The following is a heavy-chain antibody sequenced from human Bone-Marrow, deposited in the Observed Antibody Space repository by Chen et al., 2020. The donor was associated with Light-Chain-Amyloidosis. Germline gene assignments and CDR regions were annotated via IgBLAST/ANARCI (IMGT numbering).Heavy chain of an antibody. Sequence: EVQLVESGGGLVQPGRSLRLSCTASGFTFGDYAMSWFRQAPGKGLEWFGFIRSKAYCWPTEYAASVKGRFTIPRDDFKSIAYLQMNSLKTEDTAVYYCTRGELSITMIVVVALDYWGQGTLVTVSS. CDR3: TRGELSITMIVVVALDY. J-gene: IGHJ4*02. V-gene: IGHV3-49*03. D-gene: IGHD3-22*01. CDR2: IRSKAYCWPT. CDR1: GFTFGDYA.